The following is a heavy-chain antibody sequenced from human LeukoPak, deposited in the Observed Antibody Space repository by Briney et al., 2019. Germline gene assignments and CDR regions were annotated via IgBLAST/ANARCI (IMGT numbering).Heavy chain of an antibody. Sequence: SETLSLTCTVSGGSISSYYWSWLRQPPGKGLEWIGYIYYSGSTNYNPSLKSRVTISVDTSKNQFSLKLSSVTAADTAVYYCARGRDSSGHTGDAFDIWGQGTMVTVSS. CDR1: GGSISSYY. CDR2: IYYSGST. J-gene: IGHJ3*02. CDR3: ARGRDSSGHTGDAFDI. V-gene: IGHV4-59*01. D-gene: IGHD3-22*01.